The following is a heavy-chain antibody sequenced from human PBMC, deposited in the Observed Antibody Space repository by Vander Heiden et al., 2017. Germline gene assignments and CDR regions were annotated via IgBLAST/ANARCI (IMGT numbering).Heavy chain of an antibody. V-gene: IGHV3-73*02. CDR3: TSLLFSDACHI. Sequence: EVQLVESGGGLVQPGGSLKLSCAASGFLFSSATMYWVRQGSGKGLEWVGRIRTKTKNYETAYAASVQGRFTFSRDDSKNTAYLQMDSLKTEDTAVYYCTSLLFSDACHIWGQGTVVTVSS. CDR2: IRTKTKNYET. J-gene: IGHJ3*02. CDR1: GFLFSSAT. D-gene: IGHD3-10*02.